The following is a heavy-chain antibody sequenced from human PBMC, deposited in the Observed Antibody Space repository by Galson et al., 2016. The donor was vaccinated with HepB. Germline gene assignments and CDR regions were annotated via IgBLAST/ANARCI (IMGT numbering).Heavy chain of an antibody. D-gene: IGHD6-19*01. CDR2: MSSGGSSI. J-gene: IGHJ5*02. V-gene: IGHV3-11*01. Sequence: LRLSCAASGFSLSDYYMSWMRQAPGKGLEWVAYMSSGGSSIHYADSVKGRFTVSRDNFQNSLFLQMDSLRAEDTAVYYCAAVAGKRKTFKWFAPWGQGTLVSVSS. CDR3: AAVAGKRKTFKWFAP. CDR1: GFSLSDYY.